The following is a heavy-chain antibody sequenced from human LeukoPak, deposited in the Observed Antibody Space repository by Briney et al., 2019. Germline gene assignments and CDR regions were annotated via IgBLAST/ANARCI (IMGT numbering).Heavy chain of an antibody. CDR3: ARDHSIFYYFDY. D-gene: IGHD3-3*01. Sequence: GGSLRLSCAASGFTFSSYSMNWVRQAPGKGLEWVSSISSSSSYIYYADSVKGRFTISRDNAKNSLYLQMNSLRAEDTAVYYCARDHSIFYYFDYWGRGTLVTVSS. V-gene: IGHV3-21*01. J-gene: IGHJ4*02. CDR2: ISSSSSYI. CDR1: GFTFSSYS.